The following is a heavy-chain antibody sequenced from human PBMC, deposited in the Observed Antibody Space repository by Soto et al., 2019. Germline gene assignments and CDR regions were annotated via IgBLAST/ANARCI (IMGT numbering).Heavy chain of an antibody. CDR3: ARAHAPTLPFDF. CDR2: IYYSGST. J-gene: IGHJ4*02. V-gene: IGHV4-31*03. Sequence: SETLSLTCTVSGGSISSGGYYWSWIRQHPGKGLEWIGYIYYSGSTYYNPSLKSRVTISVDTSKNQFSLSLESVTAADTAVYFSARAHAPTLPFDFWGQGTLVTVSS. D-gene: IGHD2-15*01. CDR1: GGSISSGGYY.